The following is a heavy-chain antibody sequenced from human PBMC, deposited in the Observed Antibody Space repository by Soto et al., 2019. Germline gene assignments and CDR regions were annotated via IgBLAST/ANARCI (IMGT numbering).Heavy chain of an antibody. CDR1: GYTFTNYY. Sequence: ASVKVSCKASGYTFTNYYMHWVRQAPGQGLEWMGVIHYSGATPTYAQKFQGRVTMARDTSTSTVYVELSSLTSEDTAVYYCARVPDSGSYLDYWGQGTLVTVSS. CDR3: ARVPDSGSYLDY. V-gene: IGHV1-46*01. D-gene: IGHD3-10*01. CDR2: IHYSGATP. J-gene: IGHJ4*02.